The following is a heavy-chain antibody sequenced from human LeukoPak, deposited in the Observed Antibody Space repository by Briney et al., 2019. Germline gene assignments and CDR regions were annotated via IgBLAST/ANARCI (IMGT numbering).Heavy chain of an antibody. CDR1: GFTFSSYS. D-gene: IGHD2-2*01. J-gene: IGHJ4*02. Sequence: GGSLRLSCAASGFTFSSYSTNWVRQAPGKGLEWVSSISSSSSYIYYADSVKGRFTISRDNAKNPLYLQMNSLRAEDTAVYYCASVREGSTSPLYDYWGQGTLVTVSS. CDR2: ISSSSSYI. CDR3: ASVREGSTSPLYDY. V-gene: IGHV3-21*01.